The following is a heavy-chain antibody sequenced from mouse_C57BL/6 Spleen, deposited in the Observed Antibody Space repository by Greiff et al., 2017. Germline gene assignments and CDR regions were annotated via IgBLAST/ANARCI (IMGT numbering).Heavy chain of an antibody. Sequence: QVQLKQSGAELVRPGTSVKVSCKASGYAFTNYLIEWVKQRPGQGLEWIGVINPGSGGTNYNEKFKGKATLTADKSSSTAYMQLSSLTSEDSAVYFCARTGEMGPFDYWGQGTTLTVSS. CDR1: GYAFTNYL. J-gene: IGHJ2*01. CDR2: INPGSGGT. V-gene: IGHV1-54*01. CDR3: ARTGEMGPFDY.